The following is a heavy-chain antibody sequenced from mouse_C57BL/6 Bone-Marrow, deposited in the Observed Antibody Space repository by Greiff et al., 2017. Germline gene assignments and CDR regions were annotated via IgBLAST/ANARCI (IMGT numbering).Heavy chain of an antibody. Sequence: VKLQQSGAELAKPGASVKLSCKASGYTFTSYWMHWVKQRPGQGLEWIGYINPSSGYTKYNQKFKDKATFTADKSSSTAYMQLSSLTYEDSAVYYCTRYGGDGYSYFDYWGQGTTLTVSS. CDR1: GYTFTSYW. D-gene: IGHD2-3*01. CDR3: TRYGGDGYSYFDY. J-gene: IGHJ2*01. CDR2: INPSSGYT. V-gene: IGHV1-7*01.